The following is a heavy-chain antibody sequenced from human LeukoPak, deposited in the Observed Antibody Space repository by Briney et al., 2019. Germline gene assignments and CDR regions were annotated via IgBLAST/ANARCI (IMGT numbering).Heavy chain of an antibody. J-gene: IGHJ3*02. CDR2: ISRRGGTI. CDR3: AKRSQYYDILTGYYRPDAFDI. D-gene: IGHD3-9*01. V-gene: IGHV3-48*03. Sequence: PGGSLRLSCVAPGFTFSSYEVNWVRQAPGKGVEWVSYISRRGGTIYYADSVKGRFTISRDNSKNTLYLQMNSLRAEDTAVYYCAKRSQYYDILTGYYRPDAFDIWGQGTMVTVSS. CDR1: GFTFSSYE.